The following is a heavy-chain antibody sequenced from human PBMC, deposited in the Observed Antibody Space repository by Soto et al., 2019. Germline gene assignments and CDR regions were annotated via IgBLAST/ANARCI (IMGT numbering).Heavy chain of an antibody. Sequence: EVQLVDSGGGLVQPGGSLRLCCAASGFSVSNYHMNWVRQAPGKGPEWVSIITVGDVTYYADSVKGRFTISRDISRNTVYLQMNSLRGDDTAVYYCAGGRDYSKGGDHWAQGTLVIVSS. D-gene: IGHD4-4*01. V-gene: IGHV3-66*01. CDR3: AGGRDYSKGGDH. J-gene: IGHJ4*02. CDR1: GFSVSNYH. CDR2: ITVGDVT.